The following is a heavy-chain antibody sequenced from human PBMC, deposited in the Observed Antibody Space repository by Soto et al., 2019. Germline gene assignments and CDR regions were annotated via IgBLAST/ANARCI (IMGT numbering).Heavy chain of an antibody. J-gene: IGHJ4*02. CDR3: ARGRYYSSGWYSFPYYFDY. Sequence: QVQLVQSGAEVKKPGSSVKVSCKASGGTFSSYAISWVRQAPGQGLEWMGGIIPIFGTANYAQKFQGRVTMTADESTSTAYMELSSLRAEDTAVYYCARGRYYSSGWYSFPYYFDYWGQGTLVTVSS. CDR1: GGTFSSYA. D-gene: IGHD6-19*01. CDR2: IIPIFGTA. V-gene: IGHV1-69*12.